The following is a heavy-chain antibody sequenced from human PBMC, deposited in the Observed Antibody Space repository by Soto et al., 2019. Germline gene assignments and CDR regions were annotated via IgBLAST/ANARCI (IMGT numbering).Heavy chain of an antibody. V-gene: IGHV3-33*01. CDR2: IWHDGSKE. CDR1: GFTFSDYG. D-gene: IGHD3-22*01. Sequence: QVQVVESGGGVVQPGGSLRLSCVMSGFTFSDYGMNWVRQVPGKGLEWVASIWHDGSKEYYADSVQGRFSISRDNSKKNHYLQLNGLRAEDTAVDYCEAANYDTSGYYGDYWGQGTLVTVSS. CDR3: EAANYDTSGYYGDY. J-gene: IGHJ4*02.